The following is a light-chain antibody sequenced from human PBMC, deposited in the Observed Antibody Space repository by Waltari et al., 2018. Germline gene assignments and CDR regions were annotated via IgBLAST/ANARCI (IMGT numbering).Light chain of an antibody. V-gene: IGLV4-69*01. Sequence: QLVLPQSPSASAHLGASVKLTCTLSSGHSSNVIAWHQPPPEKGPRYLMKVNSDGSHSKGDKIPDRFSGSSSGAERYLTISCLQSEDEADYYCQTGGHGTWVFGGGTKLTVL. J-gene: IGLJ3*02. CDR1: SGHSSNV. CDR3: QTGGHGTWV. CDR2: VNSDGSH.